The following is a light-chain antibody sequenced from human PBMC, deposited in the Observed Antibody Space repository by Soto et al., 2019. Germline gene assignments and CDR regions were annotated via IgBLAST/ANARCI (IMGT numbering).Light chain of an antibody. CDR1: QSVSSSY. CDR2: GAS. CDR3: QQYGSSLYT. J-gene: IGKJ2*01. V-gene: IGKV3-20*01. Sequence: EIVLTQSPGTLSLSPGERATLSCRASQSVSSSYLAWYQQKPGQAPRLLIYGASGRATGIPDRFSGSGSGTDFTLTISRLEAEDFAVYYCQQYGSSLYTFGQGTKLEIK.